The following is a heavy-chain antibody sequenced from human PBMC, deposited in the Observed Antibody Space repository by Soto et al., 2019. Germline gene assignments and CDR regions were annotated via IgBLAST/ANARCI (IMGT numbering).Heavy chain of an antibody. CDR2: IIPIFGTA. J-gene: IGHJ6*02. D-gene: IGHD2-15*01. CDR1: GGTFSSYA. V-gene: IGHV1-69*01. CDR3: ARDRPALLLTYYGMDV. Sequence: QVQLVQSGAEVKKPGSSVKVSCKASGGTFSSYAISWVRQAPGQGLEWMGGIIPIFGTANYAQKFQGRVTITADESTSTAYMELGSLRSEDTAVYYCARDRPALLLTYYGMDVWGQGTTVTFSS.